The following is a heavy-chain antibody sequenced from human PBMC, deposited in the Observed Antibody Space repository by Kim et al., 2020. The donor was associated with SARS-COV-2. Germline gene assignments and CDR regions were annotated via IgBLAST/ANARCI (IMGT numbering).Heavy chain of an antibody. CDR1: GGSFSGYY. CDR3: ARRGSYSGSDYYY. J-gene: IGHJ4*02. CDR2: INHNGST. Sequence: SETLSLTCAVYGGSFSGYYWSWIRQPPGKGLEWVGEINHNGSTNYNPSLKSRVTISVDTSKNQFSLKLSSVTAADTAVYYCARRGSYSGSDYYYWGQGTLVPGSS. D-gene: IGHD1-26*01. V-gene: IGHV4-34*01.